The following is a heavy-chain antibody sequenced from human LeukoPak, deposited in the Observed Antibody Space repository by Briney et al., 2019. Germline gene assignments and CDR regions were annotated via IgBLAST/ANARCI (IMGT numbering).Heavy chain of an antibody. J-gene: IGHJ4*02. Sequence: PGGSLRLSCAASGFTFSSYEMNWVRQAPGKGLEWVSYISSSGSTIYYADSVKGWFTISRDDSKNSLYLQMNTLRAEDTAVYYCAKNKRGSTYSSINYWGQGTLVTVSS. CDR2: ISSSGSTI. V-gene: IGHV3-48*03. D-gene: IGHD6-13*01. CDR1: GFTFSSYE. CDR3: AKNKRGSTYSSINY.